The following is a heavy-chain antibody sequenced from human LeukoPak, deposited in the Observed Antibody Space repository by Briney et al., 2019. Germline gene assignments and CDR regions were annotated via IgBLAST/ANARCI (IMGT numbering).Heavy chain of an antibody. CDR1: GGSISSSSYY. CDR3: ARGSEELYAFDI. J-gene: IGHJ3*02. D-gene: IGHD3-10*01. Sequence: SSETLSLTCTVSGGSISSSSYYWGWIRQPPGKGLEWIGSIYYSGSTYYNPSLKSRVTISVDTSKNQFSLKLSSVTAADTAVYYCARGSEELYAFDIWGQGTMVTVSS. CDR2: IYYSGST. V-gene: IGHV4-39*01.